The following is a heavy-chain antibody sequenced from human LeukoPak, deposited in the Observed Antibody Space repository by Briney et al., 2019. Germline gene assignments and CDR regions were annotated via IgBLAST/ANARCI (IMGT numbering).Heavy chain of an antibody. CDR3: ANVRYKYGKDY. D-gene: IGHD5-18*01. V-gene: IGHV3-20*04. J-gene: IGHJ4*02. CDR2: INWNGGST. Sequence: GGSLRLSCAASGFTFDDYGTSWVRQAPGKGLEWVSGINWNGGSTYYADSVKGRFTISRDNSKNTLYLQMNSLRAEDTAVYYCANVRYKYGKDYWGQGTLVTVSS. CDR1: GFTFDDYG.